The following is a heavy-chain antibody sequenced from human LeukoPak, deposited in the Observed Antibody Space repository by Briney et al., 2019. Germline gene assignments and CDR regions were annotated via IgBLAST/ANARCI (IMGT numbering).Heavy chain of an antibody. Sequence: ASVKVSCKASGYTFTSYDINWVRQATGQGLEWMGWMNPNSGNTNYAQKLQGRVTMTTDTSTSTAYMELRSLRSDDTAVYYCARNYGIAAAGTVWFDPWGQGTLVTVSS. CDR1: GYTFTSYD. CDR2: MNPNSGNT. J-gene: IGHJ5*02. D-gene: IGHD6-13*01. V-gene: IGHV1-18*01. CDR3: ARNYGIAAAGTVWFDP.